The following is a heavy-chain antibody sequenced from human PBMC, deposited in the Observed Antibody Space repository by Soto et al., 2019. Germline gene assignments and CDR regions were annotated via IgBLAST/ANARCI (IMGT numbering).Heavy chain of an antibody. V-gene: IGHV4-34*01. D-gene: IGHD2-21*02. Sequence: ASETLSLTCAVYGGSFSGYYWSWIRQPPGKGLEWIGEINHSGSTNYNPSLKSRVTISVDTSKNQFSLKLSSVTAADTAVYYCARPRGPVVVTATPRHNAFDIWGQGTMVT. CDR3: ARPRGPVVVTATPRHNAFDI. CDR2: INHSGST. CDR1: GGSFSGYY. J-gene: IGHJ3*02.